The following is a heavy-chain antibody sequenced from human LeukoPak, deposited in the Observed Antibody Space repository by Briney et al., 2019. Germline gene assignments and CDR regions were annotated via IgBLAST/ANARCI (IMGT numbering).Heavy chain of an antibody. CDR1: GFTFSSYW. CDR2: INSDGSST. Sequence: GGSLRLSCAASGFTFSSYWMHWVRQAPGKGLVWVSRINSDGSSTSYADSVKGRFTISRDNAKNTLYLQVNSLRAEDTAVYYCARDDYGDYRINFQHWGQGTLVTVSS. J-gene: IGHJ1*01. V-gene: IGHV3-74*01. D-gene: IGHD4-17*01. CDR3: ARDDYGDYRINFQH.